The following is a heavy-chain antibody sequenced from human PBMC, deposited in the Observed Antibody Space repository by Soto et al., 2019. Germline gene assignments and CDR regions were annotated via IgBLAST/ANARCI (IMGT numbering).Heavy chain of an antibody. CDR3: ARLCLTAEY. CDR2: ISSSGSTI. D-gene: IGHD7-27*01. CDR1: GFTFSSYE. V-gene: IGHV3-48*03. J-gene: IGHJ4*01. Sequence: PGGSLRLSCAASGFTFSSYEMNWVRQAPGKGLEWVSYISSSGSTIYYADSVKGRFTISRDNAKNSLYLQMNSLRAEDTAVYYSARLCLTAEYWGHGKLVTDSS.